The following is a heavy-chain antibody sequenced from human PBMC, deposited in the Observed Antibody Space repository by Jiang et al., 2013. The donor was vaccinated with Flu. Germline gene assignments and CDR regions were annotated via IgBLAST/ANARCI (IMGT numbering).Heavy chain of an antibody. CDR3: ARGLSFSSGEKYGMDV. Sequence: VRQPRQGLSGWDGSTLAMVTQNNSQKFQGRVTLTRDTSTSTAYMELTSLRSEDTAVYYCARGLSFSSGEKYGMDVWGQGTAVTVSS. D-gene: IGHD1-1*01. J-gene: IGHJ6*02. V-gene: IGHV1-3*04. CDR2: STLAMVT.